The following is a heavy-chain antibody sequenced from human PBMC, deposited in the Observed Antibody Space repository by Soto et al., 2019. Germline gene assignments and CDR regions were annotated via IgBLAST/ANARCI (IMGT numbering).Heavy chain of an antibody. CDR3: ARERGGYSYSEC. V-gene: IGHV1-18*01. D-gene: IGHD5-18*01. Sequence: QVQLVQSGPEVKKPGASVKVSCQASGYTFISYGINWVRQAPGQGLEWMGWVNIYNDKTNYAQKFQGRVTMTTDTSTSTAYLELKSLRSDDTAVYYCARERGGYSYSECRGQGTLVTVTS. J-gene: IGHJ4*02. CDR1: GYTFISYG. CDR2: VNIYNDKT.